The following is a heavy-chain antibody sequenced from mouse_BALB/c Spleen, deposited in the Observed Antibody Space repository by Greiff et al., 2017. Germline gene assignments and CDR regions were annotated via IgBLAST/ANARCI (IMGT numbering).Heavy chain of an antibody. CDR2: IDPANGNT. CDR3: ARYYGNPYYFDY. Sequence: EVQLVESGAELVKPGASVKLSCTASGFNIKDTYMHWVKQRPEQGLEWIGRIDPANGNTKYDPKFQGKATITADTSSNTAYLQLSSLTSEDTAVYYCARYYGNPYYFDYWGQGTTLTVSS. CDR1: GFNIKDTY. V-gene: IGHV14-3*02. D-gene: IGHD2-1*01. J-gene: IGHJ2*01.